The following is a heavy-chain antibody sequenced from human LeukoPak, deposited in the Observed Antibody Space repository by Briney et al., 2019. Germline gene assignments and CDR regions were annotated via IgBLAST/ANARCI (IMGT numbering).Heavy chain of an antibody. CDR3: ARYSYGGYDFDY. Sequence: SETLSLTCTVSGASVSSASYYWSWIRQPPGKGLEWIGYVYSSGSTNYNPSLKSRVTISVDTSKNQFSLKLSSVTAADTAVYYCARYSYGGYDFDYWGQGTLVTVSS. J-gene: IGHJ4*02. CDR1: GASVSSASYY. CDR2: VYSSGST. V-gene: IGHV4-61*01. D-gene: IGHD5-18*01.